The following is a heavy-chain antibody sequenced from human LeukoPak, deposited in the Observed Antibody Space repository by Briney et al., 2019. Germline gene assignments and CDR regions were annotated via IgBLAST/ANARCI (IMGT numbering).Heavy chain of an antibody. CDR1: GFTFSNYW. V-gene: IGHV3-21*01. Sequence: GGSLRLSCAASGFTFSNYWMIWVRQAPGKGLEWVSSISSRSSYIYYADSVKGRFTISRDNGRNSLYLQMNSLRVDDTAVYYCAREWNNAVAPWGQGTLVTVSS. J-gene: IGHJ5*02. CDR3: AREWNNAVAP. CDR2: ISSRSSYI. D-gene: IGHD1/OR15-1a*01.